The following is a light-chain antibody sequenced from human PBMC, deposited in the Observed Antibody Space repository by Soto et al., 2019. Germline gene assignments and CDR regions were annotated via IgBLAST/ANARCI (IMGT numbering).Light chain of an antibody. Sequence: QSVLTQPPSASGSPGQSVTISCTGTSSDVGGYNYVSWYQQHPGKAPKLMIYEVSKRPSGVPDRFSGSKSGNTASLTVAGLQAEYEADYYCSSYAGSNNYVLGTGTKLTVL. CDR1: SSDVGGYNY. CDR2: EVS. J-gene: IGLJ1*01. V-gene: IGLV2-8*01. CDR3: SSYAGSNNYV.